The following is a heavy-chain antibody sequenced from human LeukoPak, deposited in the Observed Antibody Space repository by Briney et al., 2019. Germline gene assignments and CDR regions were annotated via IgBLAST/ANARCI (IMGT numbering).Heavy chain of an antibody. CDR1: GFTFSSYG. CDR2: ISYDGSNK. Sequence: GGSLRLSCAASGFTFSSYGMHWVRQAPGKGLEWVAVISYDGSNKYYADSVKGRFTISRDNSKNTLYLQMNSLRAEDTAVYYCAKEGRSWAVNYFDYWGQGTLVTVSS. V-gene: IGHV3-30*18. J-gene: IGHJ4*02. CDR3: AKEGRSWAVNYFDY. D-gene: IGHD3-16*01.